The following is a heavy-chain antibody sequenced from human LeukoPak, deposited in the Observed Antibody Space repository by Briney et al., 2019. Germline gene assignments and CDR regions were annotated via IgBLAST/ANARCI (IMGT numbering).Heavy chain of an antibody. V-gene: IGHV3-7*01. CDR2: IKQDGSEK. D-gene: IGHD5-24*01. CDR1: GFTFSSYW. J-gene: IGHJ6*03. Sequence: SGGSLRLSCAASGFTFSSYWMSWVRQAPGKGLEWVANIKQDGSEKYYVGSVKGRFTISRDNAKNSLYLQMNSLRAEDTAVYYCARVWGPKPDMPAINNHFYYYMDVWGKGTTVTVSS. CDR3: ARVWGPKPDMPAINNHFYYYMDV.